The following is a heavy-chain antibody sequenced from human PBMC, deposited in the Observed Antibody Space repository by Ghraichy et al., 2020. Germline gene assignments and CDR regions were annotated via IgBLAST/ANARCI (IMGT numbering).Heavy chain of an antibody. D-gene: IGHD6-19*01. J-gene: IGHJ4*02. CDR2: IYYSGST. CDR1: GGSISSYY. Sequence: SETLSLTCTVSGGSISSYYWSWIRQPPGKGLEWIGYIYYSGSTNYNPSLKSRVTISVDTSKNQFSLKLSSVTAADTAVYYCARDRGGGVAVAGIDYWGQGTLVTVSS. V-gene: IGHV4-59*01. CDR3: ARDRGGGVAVAGIDY.